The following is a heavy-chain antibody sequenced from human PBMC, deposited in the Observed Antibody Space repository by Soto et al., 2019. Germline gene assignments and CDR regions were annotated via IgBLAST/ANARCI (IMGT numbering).Heavy chain of an antibody. CDR3: ARPQRLGNFYFGMDV. D-gene: IGHD5-12*01. CDR2: IYPGDSDT. J-gene: IGHJ6*02. Sequence: GESLKISCKGSGYSFTSYWIAWVRQVPGKGLEWMGIIYPGDSDTRFSPSFQGQVTISADKSISTAYLQWSSLKASDTAMYYCARPQRLGNFYFGMDVWGQGTTVTVSS. V-gene: IGHV5-51*01. CDR1: GYSFTSYW.